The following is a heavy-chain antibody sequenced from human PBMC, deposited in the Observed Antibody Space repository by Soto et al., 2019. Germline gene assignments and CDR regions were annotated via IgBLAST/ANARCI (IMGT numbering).Heavy chain of an antibody. CDR1: XYSISSGYH. CDR3: ARQDRVVAEGRWFDP. V-gene: IGHV4-38-2*02. Sequence: PSETLSLTCTVSXYSISSGYHWAWIRQPPGKGLEWLGSVHYSGNTYYNPSLKSRLTISVDKSKNQFSLNLSSVTAADTAVYYCARQDRVVAEGRWFDPWGQGTLVTVSS. J-gene: IGHJ5*02. CDR2: VHYSGNT. D-gene: IGHD2-15*01.